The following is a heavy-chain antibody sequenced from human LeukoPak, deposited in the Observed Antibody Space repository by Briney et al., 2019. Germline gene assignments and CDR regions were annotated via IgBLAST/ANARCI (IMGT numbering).Heavy chain of an antibody. D-gene: IGHD2-15*01. J-gene: IGHJ4*02. CDR3: ARDSISIVVVVAATPGPFGY. CDR1: GFTFSSYW. Sequence: PGGSLRLXCAASGFTFSSYWMSWVRQAPGKGLEWVANIKQDGSEKYYVDSVKGRFTISRDNAKNSLYLQMNSLRAEDTAVYYCARDSISIVVVVAATPGPFGYWGQGTLVTVSS. V-gene: IGHV3-7*01. CDR2: IKQDGSEK.